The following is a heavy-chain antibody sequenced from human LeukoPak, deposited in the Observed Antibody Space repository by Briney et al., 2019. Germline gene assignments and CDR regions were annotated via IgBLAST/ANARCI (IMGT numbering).Heavy chain of an antibody. J-gene: IGHJ4*02. CDR3: AREGSLGELDY. Sequence: PGGSLRLSCAASGFTFSSYAMHWVRQAPGKGLEWVSVIYSGGSTYYADSVKGRFTISRDNSKNTLYLQMNSLRAEDTAVYYCAREGSLGELDYWGQGTLVTVSS. V-gene: IGHV3-66*01. CDR1: GFTFSSYA. CDR2: IYSGGST.